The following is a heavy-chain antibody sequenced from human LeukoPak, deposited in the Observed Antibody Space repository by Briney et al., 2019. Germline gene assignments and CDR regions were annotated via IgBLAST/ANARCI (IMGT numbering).Heavy chain of an antibody. CDR2: INTNTGNP. J-gene: IGHJ6*02. Sequence: GASVKVSCKASGYTFTSYDINWVRQATGQGLEWMGWINTNTGNPTYAQGFTGRFVLSLDTSVSTAYLQISSLKAEDTAVYYCARDRVRGVYYYGMDVWGQGTTVTVSS. CDR3: ARDRVRGVYYYGMDV. CDR1: GYTFTSYD. V-gene: IGHV7-4-1*02. D-gene: IGHD3-10*01.